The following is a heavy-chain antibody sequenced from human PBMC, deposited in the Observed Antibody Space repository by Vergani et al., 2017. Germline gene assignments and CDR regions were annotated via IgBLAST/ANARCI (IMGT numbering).Heavy chain of an antibody. Sequence: QLQLQESGPGLVKPSETLSLTCTVSGGSISSSSYYWGWIRQPPGKGLEWIGGIYYSGSTYYNPSLKSRVTISVDTSKNQFSLKLSSVTAADTAVYYCARRITGYDAFDIWGQGTMVTVSS. D-gene: IGHD1-20*01. V-gene: IGHV4-39*01. CDR3: ARRITGYDAFDI. CDR2: IYYSGST. CDR1: GGSISSSSYY. J-gene: IGHJ3*02.